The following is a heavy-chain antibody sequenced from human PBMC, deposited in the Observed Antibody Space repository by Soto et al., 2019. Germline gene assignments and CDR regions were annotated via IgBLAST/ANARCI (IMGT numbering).Heavy chain of an antibody. CDR3: ARLHYDTYFDY. D-gene: IGHD3-16*01. J-gene: IGHJ4*02. CDR2: IYYSGST. CDR1: GGSISSSSYY. V-gene: IGHV4-39*01. Sequence: SETLSLTCTVSGGSISSSSYYWGWIRQPPGKGLEWIGSIYYSGSTYYNPSLKSRVTISVDTSKNQFSLKLSSVTAADTAVYFCARLHYDTYFDYWGQGTPVTVSS.